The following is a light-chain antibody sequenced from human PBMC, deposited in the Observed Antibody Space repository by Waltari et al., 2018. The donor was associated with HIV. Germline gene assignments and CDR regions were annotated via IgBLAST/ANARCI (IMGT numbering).Light chain of an antibody. V-gene: IGKV1-9*01. Sequence: DIQLTQYPSFLSASVGDRVTITCRSSQGISSYIAWYQQKPGKAPKRIIYAASTMQSWGPSRCSGSGSGTDFTLTISSLQPEDFATYYCQQLNSYRTFGQGTKVEIK. J-gene: IGKJ1*01. CDR3: QQLNSYRT. CDR2: AAS. CDR1: QGISSY.